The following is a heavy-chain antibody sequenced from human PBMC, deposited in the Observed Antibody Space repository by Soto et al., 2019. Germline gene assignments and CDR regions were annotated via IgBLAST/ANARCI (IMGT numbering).Heavy chain of an antibody. Sequence: QVQLVQSGAEVKKPGASVKVSCKASGYTFTSYGISWVRQAPGQGLEWMGWISAYNGNTNYAQKLQGGVTMTTDTSTSTAYMELRSLRSDDTAVYYCARGLVVVPAAMPGMWFDPWGQGTLVTVSS. V-gene: IGHV1-18*01. D-gene: IGHD2-2*01. J-gene: IGHJ5*02. CDR1: GYTFTSYG. CDR3: ARGLVVVPAAMPGMWFDP. CDR2: ISAYNGNT.